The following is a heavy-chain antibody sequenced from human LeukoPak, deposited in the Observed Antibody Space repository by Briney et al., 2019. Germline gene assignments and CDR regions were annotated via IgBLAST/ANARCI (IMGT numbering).Heavy chain of an antibody. J-gene: IGHJ4*02. D-gene: IGHD6-19*01. CDR1: GFTFSSYS. V-gene: IGHV3-21*06. Sequence: GGSLRLSCAASGFTFSSYSMNWVRQAPGKGLEWVSSISSSSYIYYADSVKGRFTISRDNAKNMLYLQMNSLRAEDTAVYYCARGRGLGELAVASFDSWGQGILVTVSS. CDR3: ARGRGLGELAVASFDS. CDR2: ISSSSYI.